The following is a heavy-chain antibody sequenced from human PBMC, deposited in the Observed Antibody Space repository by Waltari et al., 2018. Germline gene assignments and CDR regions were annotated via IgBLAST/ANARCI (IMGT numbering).Heavy chain of an antibody. CDR3: ARDYYDSSGYRFDC. V-gene: IGHV3-53*01. J-gene: IGHJ4*02. D-gene: IGHD3-22*01. CDR2: IYSGGAT. CDR1: GFSVMGYH. Sequence: EVQLVESGGGLIQPGGSLRLSCAASGFSVMGYHMSWVRRAPGKGLWGVSNIYSGGATFYADSVKDRFTISRDNVKNTLDLQMNSLRVEDTAVYYCARDYYDSSGYRFDCWGQGALVTVSS.